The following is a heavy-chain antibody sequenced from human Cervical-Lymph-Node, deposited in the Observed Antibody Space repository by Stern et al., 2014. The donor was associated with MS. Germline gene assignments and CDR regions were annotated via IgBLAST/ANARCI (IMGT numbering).Heavy chain of an antibody. Sequence: VQLEESGPGLVKPSGTLSLTCAVSGGSIRSFNWWTWVRQPPGKGLEWIGEIYQSASTNYNPSLKSRVTISLDKSKNQFFLNLNSVTAADTAVYYCAVGHGAFDMWGQGTLVSVYS. CDR3: AVGHGAFDM. V-gene: IGHV4-4*02. D-gene: IGHD3-10*01. CDR1: GGSIRSFNW. CDR2: IYQSAST. J-gene: IGHJ3*02.